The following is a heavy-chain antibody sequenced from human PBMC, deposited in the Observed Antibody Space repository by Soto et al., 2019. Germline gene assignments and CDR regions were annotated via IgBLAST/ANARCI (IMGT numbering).Heavy chain of an antibody. CDR3: GSTGWRVDY. J-gene: IGHJ4*02. D-gene: IGHD2-2*01. CDR1: GFTVSSNY. CDR2: IYSGGST. Sequence: EVQLVESGGGLVQPGGSLRLSCAASGFTVSSNYMSWVGQAPGKGLEWVSVIYSGGSTYYVDSVKGRFTISRDRSKSPRNHQASRLRGESTAVFYCGSTGWRVDYGRQGPLVTVS. V-gene: IGHV3-66*01.